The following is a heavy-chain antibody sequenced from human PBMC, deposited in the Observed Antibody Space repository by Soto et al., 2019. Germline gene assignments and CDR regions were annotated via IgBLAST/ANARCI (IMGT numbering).Heavy chain of an antibody. CDR1: GGSISSGGYY. CDR3: ARFAFGELLYFDY. CDR2: IYYSGST. D-gene: IGHD3-10*01. J-gene: IGHJ4*02. V-gene: IGHV4-31*03. Sequence: SETLSLTCTVSGGSISSGGYYWSWIRQHPGKGLEWIGYIYYSGSTYYNPSLKSRVTISVDTSKNQFSLKLSSVTAADTAVYYCARFAFGELLYFDYWGQGTLVTVSS.